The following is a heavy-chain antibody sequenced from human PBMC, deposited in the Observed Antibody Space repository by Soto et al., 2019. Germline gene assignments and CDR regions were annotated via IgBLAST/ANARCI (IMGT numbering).Heavy chain of an antibody. V-gene: IGHV4-34*01. D-gene: IGHD6-13*01. Sequence: QVQLQQWGAGLLKPSETLSLTCAVYGGSFSGYYWSWIRQPPGKGLEWIGEINHSGSTNYNPSLNSRVTISVDTSKNQFSLKLSSVTAADTAVYYCARGAIAAAGTAGDFDIWGQGTMVTVSS. J-gene: IGHJ3*02. CDR3: ARGAIAAAGTAGDFDI. CDR2: INHSGST. CDR1: GGSFSGYY.